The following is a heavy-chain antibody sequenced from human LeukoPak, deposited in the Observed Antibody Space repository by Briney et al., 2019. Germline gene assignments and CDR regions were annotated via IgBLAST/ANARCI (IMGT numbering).Heavy chain of an antibody. CDR2: IKQGGSEK. CDR3: ARCDLDQRYYHYYMDV. Sequence: GGSLRLSCAASGFTFSSYWMSWVRQAPGKGLEWVANIKQGGSEKYYVDSAKGRFTISRDNAKNSLYLQMNSLRAEDTAVYYCARCDLDQRYYHYYMDVWGKGTTVTVSS. CDR1: GFTFSSYW. V-gene: IGHV3-7*01. D-gene: IGHD1/OR15-1a*01. J-gene: IGHJ6*03.